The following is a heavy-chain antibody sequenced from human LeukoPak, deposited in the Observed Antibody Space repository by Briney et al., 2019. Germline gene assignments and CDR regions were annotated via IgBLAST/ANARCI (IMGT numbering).Heavy chain of an antibody. J-gene: IGHJ4*02. CDR1: GFSFGTYA. D-gene: IGHD3-22*01. V-gene: IGHV3-23*01. Sequence: GGSLRLSCAASGFSFGTYAMTWVRQAPGKGLECASTVSGSGGNTYYTDSVKGRSTISRDNSKNTLFLQMSSLRAEDTALYYCTKGGVVSAFGYWGQGVLVTVSS. CDR3: TKGGVVSAFGY. CDR2: VSGSGGNT.